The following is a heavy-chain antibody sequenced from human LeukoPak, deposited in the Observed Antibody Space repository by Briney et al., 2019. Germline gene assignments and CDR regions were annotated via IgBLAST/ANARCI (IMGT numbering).Heavy chain of an antibody. D-gene: IGHD4/OR15-4a*01. CDR1: GFIFNKHA. V-gene: IGHV3-23*01. CDR3: AKERDYGPVDY. J-gene: IGHJ4*02. Sequence: GGSLRLSCAASGFIFNKHAMSWVRQAPGKGLEWVSGLSGSGGSTDYADSVKGRFTVSRDNSKNTLFLQMNSLRAEDTAIYYCAKERDYGPVDYWGQGTLVTVSS. CDR2: LSGSGGST.